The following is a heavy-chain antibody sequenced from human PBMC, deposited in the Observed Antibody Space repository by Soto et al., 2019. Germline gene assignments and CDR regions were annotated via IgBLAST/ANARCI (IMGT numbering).Heavy chain of an antibody. V-gene: IGHV4-39*01. Sequence: SETLSLTCAVSGGSISSSSYYWGWIRQPPGKGLEWIGSIYYSGSTYYNPSLKSRVTISVDTSKNQFSLKLSSVTAADTAVYYCARPGIAAAVVVAGNKYYYGMDVWGQGTTVTVSS. CDR1: GGSISSSSYY. D-gene: IGHD6-13*01. CDR3: ARPGIAAAVVVAGNKYYYGMDV. CDR2: IYYSGST. J-gene: IGHJ6*02.